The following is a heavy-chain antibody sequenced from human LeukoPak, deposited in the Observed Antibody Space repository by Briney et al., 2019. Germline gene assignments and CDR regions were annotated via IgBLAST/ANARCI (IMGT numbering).Heavy chain of an antibody. CDR2: IYHSGST. J-gene: IGHJ4*02. D-gene: IGHD1-1*01. Sequence: GSLRLSCAASGFTFSSYEMNWVRQPPGKGLEWIGEIYHSGSTNYNPSLKSRVTISVDKSKNQFSLKLTSVTAADTAVYYCARIGNYYFDYWGQGTLVTVSS. V-gene: IGHV4-4*02. CDR3: ARIGNYYFDY. CDR1: GFTFSSYE.